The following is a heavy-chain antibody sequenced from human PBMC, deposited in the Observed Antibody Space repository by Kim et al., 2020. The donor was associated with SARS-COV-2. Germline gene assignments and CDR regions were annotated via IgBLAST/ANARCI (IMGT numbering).Heavy chain of an antibody. D-gene: IGHD6-13*01. Sequence: GGSLRLSCAASGFTFSTYWMTWVCQAPGKGLEWVASIKQDGSVQKYVDSVKGRFTISRDNAKNSLYLQMNSLRVDDMAVYYCARAVGVAAPEFWGQGTLVTVSS. V-gene: IGHV3-7*01. J-gene: IGHJ4*02. CDR1: GFTFSTYW. CDR2: IKQDGSVQ. CDR3: ARAVGVAAPEF.